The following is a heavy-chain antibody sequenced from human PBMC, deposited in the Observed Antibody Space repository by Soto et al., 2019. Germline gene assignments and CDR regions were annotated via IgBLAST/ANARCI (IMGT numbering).Heavy chain of an antibody. CDR1: GYTFTSYD. CDR2: MNPNSGNT. J-gene: IGHJ6*03. Sequence: GASVKVSWKASGYTFTSYDINWVRQATGQGLEWMGWMNPNSGNTGYAQKFQGRVTMTRNTSISTAYMELSSLRSEDTAVYYCARKGVVPEYYPYYMDVWGKGTTVTVSS. CDR3: ARKGVVPEYYPYYMDV. D-gene: IGHD2-2*01. V-gene: IGHV1-8*01.